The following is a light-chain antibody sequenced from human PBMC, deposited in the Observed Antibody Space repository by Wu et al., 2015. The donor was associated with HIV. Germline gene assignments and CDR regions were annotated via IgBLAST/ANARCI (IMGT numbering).Light chain of an antibody. Sequence: VLTQSPDTLSLSPGERATLSCRASQRIGNSYLAWYRQKPGQAPRLLIYRGVTRATDTPDRFSGSGSGTDFTLTISRLESEDFALYYCQQYGASPSFGGGTKVEMK. CDR3: QQYGASPS. CDR1: QRIGNSY. V-gene: IGKV3-20*01. J-gene: IGKJ4*01. CDR2: RGV.